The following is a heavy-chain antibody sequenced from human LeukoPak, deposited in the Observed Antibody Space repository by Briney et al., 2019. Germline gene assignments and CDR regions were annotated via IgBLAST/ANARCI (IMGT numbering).Heavy chain of an antibody. CDR3: ARDASAMVRGIDI. J-gene: IGHJ3*02. CDR1: GYTFTSYA. CDR2: INAGNGNT. Sequence: ASVKVSCKASGYTFTSYAMHWVRQAPGQRLEWLGWINAGNGNTKYSQEFQGRVTMTRDTSISTAYMELSRLRSDDTAVYYCARDASAMVRGIDIWGQGTMVTVSS. D-gene: IGHD3-10*01. V-gene: IGHV1-3*01.